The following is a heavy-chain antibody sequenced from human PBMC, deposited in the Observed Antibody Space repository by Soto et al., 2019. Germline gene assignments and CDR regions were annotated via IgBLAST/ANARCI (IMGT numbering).Heavy chain of an antibody. CDR2: IYSGGST. D-gene: IGHD4-17*01. J-gene: IGHJ6*03. Sequence: GGSLRLSCAASGFTVSSNYMSWVRQAPGKGLEWVSVIYSGGSTYYADSVKGRFTISRDNSKNTLYLQMNSLRAEDTAVYYCARGGTTVNDYYYHYMDVWGKGTTVTVSS. CDR3: ARGGTTVNDYYYHYMDV. V-gene: IGHV3-66*01. CDR1: GFTVSSNY.